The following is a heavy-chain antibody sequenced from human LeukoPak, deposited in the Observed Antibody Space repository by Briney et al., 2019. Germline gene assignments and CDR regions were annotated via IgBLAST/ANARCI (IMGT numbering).Heavy chain of an antibody. J-gene: IGHJ4*02. CDR3: AREIRYYYDSSGYYPFDY. D-gene: IGHD3-22*01. Sequence: ASVKVSCKASGGTFTGYYMHWVRQAPGQGLEWMGWINPNSGGTNYAQKFQGRVTMTRDTSISTAYMELSRLRSDDTAVYYCAREIRYYYDSSGYYPFDYWGQGTLVTVSS. CDR2: INPNSGGT. CDR1: GGTFTGYY. V-gene: IGHV1-2*02.